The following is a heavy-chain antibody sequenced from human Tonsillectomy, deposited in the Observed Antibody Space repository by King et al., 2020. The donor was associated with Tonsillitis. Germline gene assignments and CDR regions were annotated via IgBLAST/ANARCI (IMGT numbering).Heavy chain of an antibody. D-gene: IGHD2-15*01. V-gene: IGHV3-21*01. CDR2: ISSSSSYI. Sequence: EVQLVESGGGLVKPGGSLRLSCAASGFTFSSYSINWVRQAPGKGLRWVSSISSSSSYIYYADSVKGRFTISRDDAKNSLYLQMNSLRAEDTAVYYCARDQYCSGGRCREDNGMDVWGQGTTVTVSS. CDR1: GFTFSSYS. CDR3: ARDQYCSGGRCREDNGMDV. J-gene: IGHJ6*01.